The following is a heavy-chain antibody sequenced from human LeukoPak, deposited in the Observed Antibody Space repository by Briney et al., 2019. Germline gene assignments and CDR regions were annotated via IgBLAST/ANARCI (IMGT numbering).Heavy chain of an antibody. CDR2: INDSGTI. Sequence: PGGSLRLSCAASGFTFSSYEMNWVRQAPGKGLEWIGEINDSGTINYNPDPSLKRRVSISVDRSINQFSLTVNPVTDADTAVYYCAREAKGTNYFYYYMDVWGKGTTVTVSS. CDR1: GFTFSSYE. D-gene: IGHD2/OR15-2a*01. J-gene: IGHJ6*03. CDR3: AREAKGTNYFYYYMDV. V-gene: IGHV4-34*01.